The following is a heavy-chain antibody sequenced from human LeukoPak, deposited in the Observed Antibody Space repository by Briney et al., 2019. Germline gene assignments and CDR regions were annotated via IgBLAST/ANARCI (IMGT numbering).Heavy chain of an antibody. CDR3: ARDLLEYVEMASISSYGY. V-gene: IGHV1-46*01. CDR2: INPSGGST. J-gene: IGHJ4*02. Sequence: ASVKVSCKASGYTFTSYYMHWVRQAPGQGLEWMGIINPSGGSTSYAQKFQGRVTMTRDTSTITVYMELRSLRSEDTAVYYCARDLLEYVEMASISSYGYWGQGTLVTVSS. D-gene: IGHD5-24*01. CDR1: GYTFTSYY.